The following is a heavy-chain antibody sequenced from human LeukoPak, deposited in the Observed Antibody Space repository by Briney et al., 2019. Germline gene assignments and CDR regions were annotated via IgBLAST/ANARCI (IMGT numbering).Heavy chain of an antibody. J-gene: IGHJ4*02. CDR2: IDPGDSYT. CDR1: GYSFTRYW. CDR3: ARHYSSGSDFDY. V-gene: IGHV5-10-1*01. Sequence: GESLKISCKGSGYSFTRYWISWVRQMLGKGLEWMGRIDPGDSYTNHSPSFQGHVTISADKSISTAYLQWSSLKASDTAMYYCARHYSSGSDFDYWGQGTLVTVSS. D-gene: IGHD6-19*01.